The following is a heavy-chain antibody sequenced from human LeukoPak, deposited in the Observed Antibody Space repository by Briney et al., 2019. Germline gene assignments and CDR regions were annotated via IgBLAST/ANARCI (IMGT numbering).Heavy chain of an antibody. V-gene: IGHV4-4*07. D-gene: IGHD2-2*01. J-gene: IGHJ6*02. CDR3: GGIVVVPAARQTYGMDV. CDR2: IYTSGST. Sequence: SETLSLTCTVSGASISSYYWSWIRQPAGKGLEWIGRIYTSGSTNYNPSLKSRVTMSVDTSKNQFSLKLSSVTAADTAVYYCGGIVVVPAARQTYGMDVWGQGTTVTVSS. CDR1: GASISSYY.